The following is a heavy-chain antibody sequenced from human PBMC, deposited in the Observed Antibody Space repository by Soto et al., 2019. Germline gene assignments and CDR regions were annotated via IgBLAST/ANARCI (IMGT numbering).Heavy chain of an antibody. CDR2: IYYSGST. J-gene: IGHJ4*02. D-gene: IGHD4-17*01. CDR3: ATTSYAYGDYVDF. CDR1: GCSINSRSYY. Sequence: ETLSLTCTFSGCSINSRSYYLGWIRQPPGKGLEWIGSIYYSGSTYYNSSLKSRVTISANTSKNQFALKLSSVTAADTAVYYCATTSYAYGDYVDFWGQGTLVTVSS. V-gene: IGHV4-39*01.